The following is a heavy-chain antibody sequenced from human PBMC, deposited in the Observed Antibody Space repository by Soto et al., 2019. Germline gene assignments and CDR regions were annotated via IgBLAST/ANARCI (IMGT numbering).Heavy chain of an antibody. CDR2: IYYSGST. V-gene: IGHV4-39*01. Sequence: SETLSLTCTVSGCSISSSSYYWGWIRQPPGKGLEWIGSIYYSGSTYYNPSLKSRVTISVDTSKNQFSLKLSSVTAADTAVYYCAGDIVVVVADYWGQGTLVTVSS. CDR1: GCSISSSSYY. D-gene: IGHD2-15*01. J-gene: IGHJ4*02. CDR3: AGDIVVVVADY.